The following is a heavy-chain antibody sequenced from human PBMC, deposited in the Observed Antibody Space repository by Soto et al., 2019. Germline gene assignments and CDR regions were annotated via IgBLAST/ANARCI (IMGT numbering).Heavy chain of an antibody. CDR1: GASLGGFH. CDR3: ARSPLGYDYVRQTWREVGDSFDI. Sequence: SETLSLTCAIYGASLGGFHWTWLRQAPGKGLEWIGELIHGGSTNYNPSLKSRVSFSLDTSKNQFSLHLMSVTAADTAVYYCARSPLGYDYVRQTWREVGDSFDIWGRVTMVTVSS. D-gene: IGHD3-16*01. V-gene: IGHV4-34*12. J-gene: IGHJ3*02. CDR2: LIHGGST.